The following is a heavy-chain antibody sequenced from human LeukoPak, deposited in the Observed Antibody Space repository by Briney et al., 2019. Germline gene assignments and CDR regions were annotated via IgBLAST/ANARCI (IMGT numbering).Heavy chain of an antibody. CDR1: GGSISSNY. V-gene: IGHV4-59*01. CDR3: ARGVYIAAAQYGY. D-gene: IGHD6-13*01. CDR2: IYYSGTT. Sequence: PSETLSLTCTVSGGSISSNYWSWIRQPPGKGLEWIGYIYYSGTTNYNPSLKSRVTISVDTSKNQFSLKLSSVTAADTAVYYCARGVYIAAAQYGYWGQGTLVTVSS. J-gene: IGHJ4*02.